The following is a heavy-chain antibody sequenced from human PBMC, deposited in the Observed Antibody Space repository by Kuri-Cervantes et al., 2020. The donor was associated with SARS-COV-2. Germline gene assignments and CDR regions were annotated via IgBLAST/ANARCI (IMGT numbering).Heavy chain of an antibody. V-gene: IGHV1-69*06. J-gene: IGHJ4*02. CDR1: DATFSSYA. CDR3: ARGYRYCSSTSCPTPYYFDY. D-gene: IGHD2-2*01. CDR2: IIPIFGTA. Sequence: TVKLSCKASDATFSSYAISWVRQAPGQGLEWMGGIIPIFGTANYAQKFQGRVTITADKSTSTAYMELSSLRSEDTAVYYCARGYRYCSSTSCPTPYYFDYWGQGTLVTVSS.